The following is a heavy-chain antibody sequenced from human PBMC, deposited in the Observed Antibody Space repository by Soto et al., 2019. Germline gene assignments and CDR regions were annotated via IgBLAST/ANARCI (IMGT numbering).Heavy chain of an antibody. D-gene: IGHD3-22*01. CDR3: AKGGGITMTVVVDY. J-gene: IGHJ4*02. CDR2: ISYDGSNK. V-gene: IGHV3-30*18. Sequence: PGGALRLPCSASGVPLSRYGMHWVRPAPGKGLEWVALISYDGSNKYYADSVKGRFTISRDNSENTLYLQMNSLRTEDTAIYYCAKGGGITMTVVVDYWGQGTLVTVSS. CDR1: GVPLSRYG.